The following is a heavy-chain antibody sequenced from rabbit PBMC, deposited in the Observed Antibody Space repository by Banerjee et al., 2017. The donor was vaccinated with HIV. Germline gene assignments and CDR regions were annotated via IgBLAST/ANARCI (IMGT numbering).Heavy chain of an antibody. J-gene: IGHJ4*01. CDR1: GFSFSISYY. Sequence: LEESGGDLVKPGASLTLTCTASGFSFSISYYMCWVRQAPGKGLEWIACIDTSSGNTYYASWAKGRFTISKTSSTTVTLQMTSLTAADTATYFCAREGASSAGYYLWGPGTLVTVS. D-gene: IGHD1-1*01. V-gene: IGHV1S40*01. CDR2: IDTSSGNT. CDR3: AREGASSAGYYL.